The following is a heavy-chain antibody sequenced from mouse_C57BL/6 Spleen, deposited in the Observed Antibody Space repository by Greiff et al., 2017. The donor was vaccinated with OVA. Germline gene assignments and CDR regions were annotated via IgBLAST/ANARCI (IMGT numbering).Heavy chain of an antibody. CDR1: GYAFSSYW. CDR3: ARDYSNYDYAMDY. CDR2: IYPGDGDT. V-gene: IGHV1-80*01. J-gene: IGHJ4*01. D-gene: IGHD2-5*01. Sequence: VQVVESGAELVKPGASVKISCKASGYAFSSYWMNWVKQRPGKGLEWIGQIYPGDGDTNYNGKFKGKATPTADKSSSTAYMQLSSLTSEDSAVYFCARDYSNYDYAMDYWGQGTSVTVSS.